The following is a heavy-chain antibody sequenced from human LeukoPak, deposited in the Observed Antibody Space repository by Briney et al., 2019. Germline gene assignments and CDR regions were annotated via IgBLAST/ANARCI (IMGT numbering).Heavy chain of an antibody. CDR3: ARDSGKDYHMDV. CDR1: GFTVSSDY. V-gene: IGHV3-53*01. D-gene: IGHD4-23*01. J-gene: IGHJ6*03. CDR2: IYSAGST. Sequence: GGSLRLSCAASGFTVSSDYMSWVRQAPGKGLEWVSVIYSAGSTFYSDSVKGRFTISRDDSKNTLYLQMDSLRDEDTAVYYCARDSGKDYHMDVWGKGTTVTVSS.